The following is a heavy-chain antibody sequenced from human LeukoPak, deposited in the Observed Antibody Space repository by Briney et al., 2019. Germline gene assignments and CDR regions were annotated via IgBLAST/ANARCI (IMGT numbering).Heavy chain of an antibody. CDR1: GGTFSSYA. V-gene: IGHV1-69*05. CDR2: IIPIFGTA. CDR3: ARALADRGTNWFDP. J-gene: IGHJ5*02. Sequence: VASVKVSCKASGGTFSSYAISWVRQAPGQGLEWMGGIIPIFGTANYAQKLQGRVTMTTDTSTSTAYMELRSLRSDDTAVYYCARALADRGTNWFDPWGQGTLVTVSS. D-gene: IGHD3-22*01.